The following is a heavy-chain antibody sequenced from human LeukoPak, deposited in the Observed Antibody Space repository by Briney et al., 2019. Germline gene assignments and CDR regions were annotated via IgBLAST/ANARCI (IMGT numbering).Heavy chain of an antibody. J-gene: IGHJ4*02. CDR1: GFTFDDYA. CDR2: ISGDGGSK. V-gene: IGHV3-43*02. Sequence: GGSLRLSCAASGFTFDDYAMHWVRQAPGKGLEWVSLISGDGGSKYYADSVKGRFTISRDNSKNSLYLQMNSLRTEDTALYYCAKDMTTGIAAADFDYWGQGTLVTVSS. D-gene: IGHD6-13*01. CDR3: AKDMTTGIAAADFDY.